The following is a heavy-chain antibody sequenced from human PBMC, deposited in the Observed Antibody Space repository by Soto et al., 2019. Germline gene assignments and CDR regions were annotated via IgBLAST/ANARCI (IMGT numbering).Heavy chain of an antibody. CDR3: ATRFLEWLSLPFDY. CDR2: ISGSGGST. D-gene: IGHD3-3*01. Sequence: GGSLRLSCAASGFTFSSYAMSWVRQAPGKGLEWVSAISGSGGSTYYADSVKGRFTISRDNSKNTLYLQMNSLRAEDTAVYYCATRFLEWLSLPFDYWGQGTLVTVSS. CDR1: GFTFSSYA. J-gene: IGHJ4*02. V-gene: IGHV3-23*01.